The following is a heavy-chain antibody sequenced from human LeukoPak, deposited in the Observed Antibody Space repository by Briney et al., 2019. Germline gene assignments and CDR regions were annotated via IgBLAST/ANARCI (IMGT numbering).Heavy chain of an antibody. Sequence: PSGTLSLTCTVSGGSISSYYWSWIRQPAGKGLEWIGRIHTNGSTNYNPSLKSRVTMSVDTSKNQFSLKLSSVTAADTAVYYCARENSSGWYRGYYYYMDVWGKGTTVTVSS. CDR1: GGSISSYY. V-gene: IGHV4-4*07. CDR3: ARENSSGWYRGYYYYMDV. J-gene: IGHJ6*03. D-gene: IGHD6-19*01. CDR2: IHTNGST.